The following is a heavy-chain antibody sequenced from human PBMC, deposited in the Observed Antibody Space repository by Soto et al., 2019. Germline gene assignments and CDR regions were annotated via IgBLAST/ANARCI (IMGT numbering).Heavy chain of an antibody. D-gene: IGHD6-13*01. CDR2: ISGSGGST. CDR3: ANFLRMKEAAGTFLYYYGMDV. Sequence: GGSLILSCASSGFTFSSYSMSWVRQAPGKGLEWVSAISGSGGSTYYADSVKGRFTISRDNSKNTLYLQMNSLRAEDTAVYYWANFLRMKEAAGTFLYYYGMDVWGQGTTVTVSS. J-gene: IGHJ6*02. V-gene: IGHV3-23*01. CDR1: GFTFSSYS.